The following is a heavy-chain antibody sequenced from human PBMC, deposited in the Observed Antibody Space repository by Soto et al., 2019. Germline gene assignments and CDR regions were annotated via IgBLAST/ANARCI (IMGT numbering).Heavy chain of an antibody. CDR2: IKQDGSEK. D-gene: IGHD2-21*02. Sequence: GHYLILPTGGSGGTLSSCWMSGGRQAPEKELEWVANIKQDGSEKYYVDSVKGRFTISRDNAKNSLYLQMNSLRAEDTAVYYFARRECGRDDAFLSWGQATM. J-gene: IGHJ3*02. V-gene: IGHV3-7*02. CDR3: ARRECGRDDAFLS. CDR1: GGTLSSCW.